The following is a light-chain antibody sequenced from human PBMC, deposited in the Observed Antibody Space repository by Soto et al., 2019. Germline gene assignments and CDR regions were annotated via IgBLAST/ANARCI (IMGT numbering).Light chain of an antibody. CDR2: RVS. CDR3: QQYNNWPIT. Sequence: DIVMTQSPVALLVTRGEWSSIAGRSSQSVSTYLAWYQQKPGQAPRLLIYRVSTRATDIAARFTGSGSGTEFTLTISSLQTEDFAVYYCQQYNNWPITFGPGTRLEIK. CDR1: QSVSTY. V-gene: IGKV3-15*01. J-gene: IGKJ5*01.